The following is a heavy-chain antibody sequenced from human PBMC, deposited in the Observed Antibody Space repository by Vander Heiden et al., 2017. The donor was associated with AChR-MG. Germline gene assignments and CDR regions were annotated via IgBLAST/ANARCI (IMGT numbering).Heavy chain of an antibody. CDR2: IYPGDSDT. J-gene: IGHJ4*02. CDR3: ARLPFLELELRAGEFDY. Sequence: EVQLVQSGAEVKKPGESLKISCKGSGYSFTSYGIGWVRQMPGKGLEWMGIIYPGDSDTRYSPSFQGQVTISADKSISTAYLQWSSLKASDTAMYYCARLPFLELELRAGEFDYWGQGTLVTVSS. V-gene: IGHV5-51*01. CDR1: GYSFTSYG. D-gene: IGHD1-7*01.